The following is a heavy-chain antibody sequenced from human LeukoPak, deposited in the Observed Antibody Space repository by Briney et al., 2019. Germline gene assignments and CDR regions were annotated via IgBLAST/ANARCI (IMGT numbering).Heavy chain of an antibody. D-gene: IGHD4-17*01. V-gene: IGHV3-23*01. Sequence: GGSLRLSCAASGFTFSIYAMSWVRQAPGRGLEWVSAISSSGGSTYYADSVKGRFTISRDYSKNTLYPQMNSLRAEDTAVCYCAKSAPHYGDYLYYFDYWGQGTLVTVSS. J-gene: IGHJ4*02. CDR1: GFTFSIYA. CDR2: ISSSGGST. CDR3: AKSAPHYGDYLYYFDY.